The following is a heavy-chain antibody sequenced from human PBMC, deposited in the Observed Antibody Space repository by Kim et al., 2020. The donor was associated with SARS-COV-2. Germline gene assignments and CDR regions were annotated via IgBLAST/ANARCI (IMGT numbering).Heavy chain of an antibody. Sequence: TGYDKKVQGRVTMTRNTSISTAYMELSSLRSEDTAVYYCARGLRRNWFDPWGQGTLVTVSS. CDR2: T. V-gene: IGHV1-8*01. CDR3: ARGLRRNWFDP. J-gene: IGHJ5*02.